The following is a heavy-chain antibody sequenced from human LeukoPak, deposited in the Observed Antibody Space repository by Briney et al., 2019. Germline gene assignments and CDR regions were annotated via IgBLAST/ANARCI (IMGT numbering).Heavy chain of an antibody. CDR1: GFTFSSYS. Sequence: GGSLRLSCAASGFTFSSYSMNWVRQAPGKGLEWVAVISYDGSNKYYADSVKGRFTISRDNSKNTLYLQMNSLRAEDTAVYYCAREKGLLFDYWGQGTLVTVSS. V-gene: IGHV3-30*03. J-gene: IGHJ4*02. CDR2: ISYDGSNK. D-gene: IGHD3-22*01. CDR3: AREKGLLFDY.